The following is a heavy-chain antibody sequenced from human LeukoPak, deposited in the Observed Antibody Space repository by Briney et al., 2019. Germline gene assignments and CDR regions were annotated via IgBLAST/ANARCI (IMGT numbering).Heavy chain of an antibody. V-gene: IGHV4-59*01. CDR3: ARYTRGAGYNYYFDY. CDR2: IYYSGST. Sequence: SETLSLTCTVSGGSISSYYWRWIRQPPGKGLEWIGYIYYSGSTNYNRSLKSRVTISVETSKNQFSLKLSAVTAADTAVYYCARYTRGAGYNYYFDYWGQGTLVTVSS. J-gene: IGHJ4*02. D-gene: IGHD5-24*01. CDR1: GGSISSYY.